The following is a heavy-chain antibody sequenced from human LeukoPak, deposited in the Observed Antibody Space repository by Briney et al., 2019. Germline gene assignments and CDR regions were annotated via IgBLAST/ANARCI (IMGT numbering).Heavy chain of an antibody. CDR1: GYTFTRYG. CDR3: ARGSDYGDYGDY. Sequence: GASVKVSXKASGYTFTRYGITWVRQAPGQGLEWMGWISVYDGNTNYARKLQGRVTMTTDTSTRTAYTELRSLRYDDTAVYYCARGSDYGDYGDYWGQGTLVTVSS. V-gene: IGHV1-18*01. J-gene: IGHJ4*02. CDR2: ISVYDGNT. D-gene: IGHD4-17*01.